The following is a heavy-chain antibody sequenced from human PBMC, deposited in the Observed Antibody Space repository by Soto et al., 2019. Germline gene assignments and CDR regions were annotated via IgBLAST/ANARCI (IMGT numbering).Heavy chain of an antibody. CDR2: IYPGDSDT. D-gene: IGHD3-22*01. Sequence: PGESLKISCKGSGYSFTSYWIGWVRQMPGKGLEWMGIIYPGDSDTRYSPSFQGQVTISADKSISTAYLQWSSLKASDTAMYYCARHRGDSSGLGRPAGGMDVWRQGTTVTVSS. V-gene: IGHV5-51*01. J-gene: IGHJ6*02. CDR3: ARHRGDSSGLGRPAGGMDV. CDR1: GYSFTSYW.